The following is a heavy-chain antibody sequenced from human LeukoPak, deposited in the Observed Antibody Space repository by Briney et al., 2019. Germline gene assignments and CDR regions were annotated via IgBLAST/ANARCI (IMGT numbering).Heavy chain of an antibody. CDR2: IGGRGRTI. CDR3: ARDRADCGGDCYFRNPDYYYGMDV. D-gene: IGHD2-21*02. V-gene: IGHV3-11*01. J-gene: IGHJ6*02. Sequence: PGGSLRLSCAASGFTFSDYYMSWIRQAPGKGLEWVSYIGGRGRTILYADSVKGRFTISRDNAKNSLYLQMNSLRAEDTAVYYCARDRADCGGDCYFRNPDYYYGMDVWGQGTTVTVSS. CDR1: GFTFSDYY.